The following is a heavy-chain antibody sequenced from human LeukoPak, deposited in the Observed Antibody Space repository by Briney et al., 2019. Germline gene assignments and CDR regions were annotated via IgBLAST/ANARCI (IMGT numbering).Heavy chain of an antibody. CDR3: ARDYGYCSGGTCYSYYFDF. V-gene: IGHV3-21*01. CDR2: ISSSSSYI. J-gene: IGHJ4*02. D-gene: IGHD2-15*01. CDR1: GFTFSTYS. Sequence: PGGSLRLSCAASGFTFSTYSMNWVRHAPGNGLEWVSSISSSSSYIYYADSVKGRFTISRDNAKNSLYLQMNSLRAEDTAAYYCARDYGYCSGGTCYSYYFDFWGQGTLVTVSS.